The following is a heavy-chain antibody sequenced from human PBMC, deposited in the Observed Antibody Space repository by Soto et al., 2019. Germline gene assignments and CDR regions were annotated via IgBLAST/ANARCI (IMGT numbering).Heavy chain of an antibody. J-gene: IGHJ6*02. CDR2: IYYSGST. Sequence: SETLSLTCTVSGGSISSGDYYWSWIRQPPGKGLEWIGYIYYSGSTYYNPSLKSRVTISVDTSKNQSSLKLSSVTAADTAVYYCARDKGVGGMDVWGQGTTVTVSS. CDR1: GGSISSGDYY. D-gene: IGHD3-16*01. V-gene: IGHV4-30-4*01. CDR3: ARDKGVGGMDV.